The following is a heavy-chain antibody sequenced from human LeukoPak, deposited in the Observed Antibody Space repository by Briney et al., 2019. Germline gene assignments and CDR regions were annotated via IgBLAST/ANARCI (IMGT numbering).Heavy chain of an antibody. J-gene: IGHJ4*02. CDR2: ISGSGGST. CDR1: GFTFSSYA. D-gene: IGHD3-3*01. V-gene: IGHV3-23*01. CDR3: AKDPSNYDFWSGYFWGNDY. Sequence: GGSLRLSCAASGFTFSSYAMSWVRQAPGKGLEWVSAISGSGGSTYYADSVKGRFTISGDNSKNTLYLQMNSLRAEDTAVYYCAKDPSNYDFWSGYFWGNDYWGQGTLVTVSS.